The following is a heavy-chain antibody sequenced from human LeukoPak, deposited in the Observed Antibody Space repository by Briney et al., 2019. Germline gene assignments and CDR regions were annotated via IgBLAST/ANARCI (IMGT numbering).Heavy chain of an antibody. CDR1: GFTFSSYA. CDR3: AEVMSLRIAAADNFDY. J-gene: IGHJ4*02. CDR2: ISGSGGST. V-gene: IGHV3-23*01. D-gene: IGHD6-13*01. Sequence: PGGSLRLSCAASGFTFSSYAMSWVRQAPGKGLEWVSAISGSGGSTYYADSVKGRFTISRDNSKNTLYLQMNSLRAEDTAVYYCAEVMSLRIAAADNFDYWGQGTLVTVSS.